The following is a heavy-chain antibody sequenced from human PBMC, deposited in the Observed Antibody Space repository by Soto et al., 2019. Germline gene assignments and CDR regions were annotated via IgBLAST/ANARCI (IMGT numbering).Heavy chain of an antibody. J-gene: IGHJ4*02. V-gene: IGHV3-30*03. CDR2: ISYDGSNK. Sequence: PGGSLRLSCAASGFTFSSYGMHWVRQAPGKGLEWVAVISYDGSNKYYADSVKGRFTISRDNSKNTLYLQMNSLRAEDTAVYYCHAYYGSGSYLRDDYWGQGTLVTVSS. CDR3: HAYYGSGSYLRDDY. D-gene: IGHD3-10*01. CDR1: GFTFSSYG.